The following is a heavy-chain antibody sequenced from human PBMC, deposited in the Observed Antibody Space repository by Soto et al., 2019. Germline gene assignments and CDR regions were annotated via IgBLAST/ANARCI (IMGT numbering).Heavy chain of an antibody. CDR1: GFTFRDYY. CDR2: ISHSGKTI. Sequence: GGSLRLSCATSGFTFRDYYFSWIRQAPGKGLEWISYISHSGKTIYYADSVKGRFTISRDDAKNTLYLQMNSLRAEDTAMYYCTRRDSGAFDVWGHGTMVTVS. CDR3: TRRDSGAFDV. J-gene: IGHJ3*01. V-gene: IGHV3-11*01.